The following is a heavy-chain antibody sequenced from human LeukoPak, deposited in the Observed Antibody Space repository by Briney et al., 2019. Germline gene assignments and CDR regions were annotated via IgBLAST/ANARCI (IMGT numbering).Heavy chain of an antibody. CDR1: GFTFSTYW. J-gene: IGHJ4*02. D-gene: IGHD1-26*01. CDR2: IKGDESAR. Sequence: PGGSLRLSCAASGFTFSTYWMAWVRQAPGKGLEWVANIKGDESARHQADSVRGRFTISRDNAQNSVYLQMSCLRGEDTAVYCCARDVGGSLDYWGQGTLVTVSS. V-gene: IGHV3-7*01. CDR3: ARDVGGSLDY.